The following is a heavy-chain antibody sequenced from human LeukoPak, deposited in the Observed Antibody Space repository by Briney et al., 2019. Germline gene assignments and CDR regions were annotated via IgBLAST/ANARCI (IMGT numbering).Heavy chain of an antibody. J-gene: IGHJ4*02. CDR3: ARAHSNNLHVDY. CDR1: GGSISNYY. V-gene: IGHV4-59*01. Sequence: PSETLSLTCTVSGGSISNYYWSWIRQPPGKGLEWIGYIYYSGDSDYNPSLKSRVSISLDTSKNQLSLKLISVTAADTAVYYCARAHSNNLHVDYWGQGTLVTVSS. D-gene: IGHD1-1*01. CDR2: IYYSGDS.